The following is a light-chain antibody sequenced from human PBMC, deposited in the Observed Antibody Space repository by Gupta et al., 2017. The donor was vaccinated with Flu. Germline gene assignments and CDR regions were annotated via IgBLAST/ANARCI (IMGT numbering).Light chain of an antibody. CDR3: EARDDKLDGGV. V-gene: IGLV1-47*01. CDR2: TDD. Sequence: RITIACAGSSDNIGTKYVYWYQHVPGTAPTLLMYTDDQRPSGIPDRFSGSKSGTSGSLAISGLRSEDEAEYYCEARDDKLDGGVFGGGTKLTVL. J-gene: IGLJ3*02. CDR1: SDNIGTKY.